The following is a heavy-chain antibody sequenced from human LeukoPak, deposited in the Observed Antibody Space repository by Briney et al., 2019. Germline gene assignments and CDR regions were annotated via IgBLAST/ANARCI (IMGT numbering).Heavy chain of an antibody. D-gene: IGHD1-1*01. J-gene: IGHJ4*03. Sequence: SDTLSLTCAVYGGSFSRYYWSWIRQSPGKGLEWIAEINHRGDTNYNPSVKSRVTISVDTSKNQFSLKVTSLTDADTAVYFCARGPTISETGYFDYWGQGTLVTVSS. V-gene: IGHV4-34*01. CDR2: INHRGDT. CDR1: GGSFSRYY. CDR3: ARGPTISETGYFDY.